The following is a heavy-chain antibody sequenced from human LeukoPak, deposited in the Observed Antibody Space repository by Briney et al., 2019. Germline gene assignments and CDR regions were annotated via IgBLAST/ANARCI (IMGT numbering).Heavy chain of an antibody. CDR3: TRGTAVYGGNSPYYFDY. J-gene: IGHJ4*02. CDR2: IYYSGST. Sequence: PSETLSLTCTVSGGSISSYYWSWIRQPPGKGLEWIGYIYYSGSTNYNPSLKSRVSISVDTSKNQFSLKLTSVTTADTAVYYCTRGTAVYGGNSPYYFDYWGQGTLVTASS. V-gene: IGHV4-59*01. D-gene: IGHD4-23*01. CDR1: GGSISSYY.